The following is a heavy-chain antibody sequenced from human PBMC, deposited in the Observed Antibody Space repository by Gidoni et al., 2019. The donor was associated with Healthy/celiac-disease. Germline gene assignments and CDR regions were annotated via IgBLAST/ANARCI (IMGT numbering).Heavy chain of an antibody. D-gene: IGHD3-22*01. V-gene: IGHV3-30*03. CDR3: AIDPDYYDSSGYYTGDY. J-gene: IGHJ4*02. Sequence: QGQLVESGGGGVQPGRYMRLSCAASGFTSSRYGMHWVRQAPGKWLEWFVVISYEVSNKYYADSVKGQFTISRDNSKNTLYLQMNSLRAEDTAVYYCAIDPDYYDSSGYYTGDYWGQGTLVTVSS. CDR2: ISYEVSNK. CDR1: GFTSSRYG.